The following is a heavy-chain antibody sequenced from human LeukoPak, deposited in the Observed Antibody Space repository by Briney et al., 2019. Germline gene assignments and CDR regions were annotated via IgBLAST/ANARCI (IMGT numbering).Heavy chain of an antibody. D-gene: IGHD3-10*01. CDR1: GSTLTKYA. CDR3: AQRELSVIY. Sequence: GSLRLSCAASGSTLTKYAMSWVRQAPGKGLEWVSAISVCVGSTYYADSVKGRFTISRDSSKNTLFLQMNSLRAEDTAVYYCAQRELSVIYWGQGTLVTVSS. J-gene: IGHJ4*02. V-gene: IGHV3-23*01. CDR2: ISVCVGST.